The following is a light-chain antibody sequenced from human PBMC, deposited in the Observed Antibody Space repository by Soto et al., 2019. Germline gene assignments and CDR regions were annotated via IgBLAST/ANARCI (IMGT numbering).Light chain of an antibody. CDR3: QQYNNWPPWT. V-gene: IGKV3-15*01. CDR1: QSVSSN. Sequence: EIVMTQSPATLSVSPGVRATLSCRASQSVSSNLAWYQQKPGQAPRLLIYGASTRATGISARFSGSGSGTEFTLTISSLQSEDFAVYYCQQYNNWPPWTFGQGTKVEIK. J-gene: IGKJ1*01. CDR2: GAS.